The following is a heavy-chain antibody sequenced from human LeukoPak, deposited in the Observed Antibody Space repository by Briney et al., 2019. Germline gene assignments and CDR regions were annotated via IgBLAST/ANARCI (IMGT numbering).Heavy chain of an antibody. CDR3: ASGMVYCSSTSCYTGFDY. Sequence: RASVKVSCKASGYTFTSYGISWVRQAPGQGLEWMGWISAYNGNTNYAQKLQGGVTMTTDTSTSTAYMELRSLRSDDTAVYYCASGMVYCSSTSCYTGFDYWGQGTLVTVSS. CDR1: GYTFTSYG. J-gene: IGHJ4*02. V-gene: IGHV1-18*01. CDR2: ISAYNGNT. D-gene: IGHD2-2*02.